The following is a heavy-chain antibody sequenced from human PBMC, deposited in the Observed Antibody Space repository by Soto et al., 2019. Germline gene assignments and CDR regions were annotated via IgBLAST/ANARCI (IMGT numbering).Heavy chain of an antibody. CDR2: IYDGGRT. CDR3: ARGPSGDKVDS. V-gene: IGHV4-30-4*01. CDR1: GGPISTVDYW. J-gene: IGHJ4*02. Sequence: QVQLQESGPGRVKPSQTLPLTCTVSGGPISTVDYWWSWSRQTPDMGREWIGHIYDGGRTYNNPSLESRVTMSVDTSKSQLSLTLSSVSAADTAVYYCARGPSGDKVDSWGQGTLVTVSS. D-gene: IGHD7-27*01.